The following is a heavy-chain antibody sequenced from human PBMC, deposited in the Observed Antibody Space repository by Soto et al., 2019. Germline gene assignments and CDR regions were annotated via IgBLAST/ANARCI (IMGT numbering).Heavy chain of an antibody. CDR1: GGTFSSYA. CDR2: IIPIFGTA. Sequence: QVQLVQSGAEVKKPGSSVKVSCKASGGTFSSYAISWVRQAPGQGLEWMGGIIPIFGTANYAQKFQGRVTITAAESTSTAYMELSSLRSEDTAVYYCARGADYYDSSGYSLDYWGQGTLVTVSS. V-gene: IGHV1-69*12. CDR3: ARGADYYDSSGYSLDY. J-gene: IGHJ4*02. D-gene: IGHD3-22*01.